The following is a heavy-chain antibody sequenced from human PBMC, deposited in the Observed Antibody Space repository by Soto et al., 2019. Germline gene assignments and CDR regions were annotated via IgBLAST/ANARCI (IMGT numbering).Heavy chain of an antibody. D-gene: IGHD5-12*01. CDR2: IFYDGSRK. J-gene: IGHJ5*02. CDR3: VREESDNDGNWFDR. Sequence: PGGSLRLSCAASGFTFSRYGMHWVRQAPGKGLEWVAVIFYDGSRKEYAASLKGRFTISRDNSKNTLSLQMNSLEAEDTAIYYLVREESDNDGNWFDRWAQGTLVTVSS. V-gene: IGHV3-33*01. CDR1: GFTFSRYG.